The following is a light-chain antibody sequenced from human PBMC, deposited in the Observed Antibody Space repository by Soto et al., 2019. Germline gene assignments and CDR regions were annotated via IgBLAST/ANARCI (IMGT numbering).Light chain of an antibody. CDR3: QQRTNWPSST. CDR1: RSVSSY. J-gene: IGKJ5*01. Sequence: VLTQSPATLSLSPGERATLSCRASRSVSSYLAWYQQKPGQAPRLLISDASNRATGIPARFSGSGSGTDFTLTISSLEPEDFAVYYCQQRTNWPSSTFGQGTRLEIK. V-gene: IGKV3-11*01. CDR2: DAS.